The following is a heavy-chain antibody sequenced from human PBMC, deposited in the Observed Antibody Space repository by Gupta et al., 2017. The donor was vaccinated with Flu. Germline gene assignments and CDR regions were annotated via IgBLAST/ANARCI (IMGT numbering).Heavy chain of an antibody. CDR3: ARDQKQWLALKYFDY. D-gene: IGHD6-19*01. CDR2: ISSSGSTI. Sequence: EVQLVESGGGLVQPGGSLRLSCAASGFTFSSYEMNWVRQAPGKGLEWVSYISSSGSTIYYADSVKGRFTISRDNAKNSLYLQMNSLRAEDTAVYYCARDQKQWLALKYFDYWGQGTLVTVSS. V-gene: IGHV3-48*03. CDR1: GFTFSSYE. J-gene: IGHJ4*02.